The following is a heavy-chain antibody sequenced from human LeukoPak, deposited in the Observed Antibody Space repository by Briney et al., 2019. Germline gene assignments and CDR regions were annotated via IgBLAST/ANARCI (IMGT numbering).Heavy chain of an antibody. J-gene: IGHJ1*01. CDR2: IYYSLSL. V-gene: IGHV4-59*01. CDR1: GGSINTYF. Sequence: PAETLSLTCTVPGGSINTYFGSWIRQPPGKGLEWIGYIYYSLSLSYNPSLKSRVTISVDTSKNQFSLKLSSVTAADTAVYYCARGVTGGWYRDFQHGGQGTLVTVSS. D-gene: IGHD6-19*01. CDR3: ARGVTGGWYRDFQH.